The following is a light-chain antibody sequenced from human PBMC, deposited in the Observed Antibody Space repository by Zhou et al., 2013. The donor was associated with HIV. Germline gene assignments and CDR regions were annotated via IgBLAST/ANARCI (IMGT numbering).Light chain of an antibody. CDR1: QSVSSSY. CDR2: GAS. J-gene: IGKJ1*01. CDR3: QQYGSSPWT. Sequence: EIVLTQSPATLSLSPGERATLSCRASQSVSSSYLAWYQQKPGQAPRLLIYGASNRATGIPDRFSASGSGTDFTLTVSRLEPEDFAVYYCQQYGSSPWTFGQGTKVEIK. V-gene: IGKV3-20*01.